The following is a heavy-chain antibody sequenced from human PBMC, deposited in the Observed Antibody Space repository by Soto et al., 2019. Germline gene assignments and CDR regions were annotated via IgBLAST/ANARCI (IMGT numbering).Heavy chain of an antibody. CDR3: ARGRPVLLWFGELLLDY. CDR2: INHSGST. D-gene: IGHD3-10*01. CDR1: GGSFSGYY. J-gene: IGHJ4*02. V-gene: IGHV4-34*01. Sequence: SETLSLTCAVYGGSFSGYYWSWIRQPPGKGLEWIGEINHSGSTNYNPSLKSRVTISVDTSKIQFSLKLSSVTAADTAVYYCARGRPVLLWFGELLLDYWGQGTLVTVSS.